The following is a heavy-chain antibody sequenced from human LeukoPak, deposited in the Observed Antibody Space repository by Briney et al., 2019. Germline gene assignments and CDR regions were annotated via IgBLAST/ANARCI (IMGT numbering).Heavy chain of an antibody. V-gene: IGHV1-69*05. CDR1: GGTFSSYA. D-gene: IGHD5-24*01. J-gene: IGHJ4*02. Sequence: ASVKVSCKASGGTFSSYAISWVRQAPGQGLEWMGGIIPIFGTANYAQKFQGRATITTDESTSTAYMELSCLRSEDTAVYYCASRSRDGYNFDYWGQGTLVTVSS. CDR2: IIPIFGTA. CDR3: ASRSRDGYNFDY.